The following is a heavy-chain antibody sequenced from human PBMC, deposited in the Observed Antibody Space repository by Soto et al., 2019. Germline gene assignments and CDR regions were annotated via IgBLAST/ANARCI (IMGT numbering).Heavy chain of an antibody. CDR1: GFTFSSYS. J-gene: IGHJ6*02. CDR3: ARDFYYDILTGYKYYYGMDV. D-gene: IGHD3-9*01. V-gene: IGHV3-21*01. Sequence: GSLRLSCAASGFTFSSYSMNWVRQAPGKGLEWVSSISSSSSYIYYADSVKGRFTISRDNAKNSLYLQMNSLRAEDTAVYYCARDFYYDILTGYKYYYGMDVWGQGTTVTVSS. CDR2: ISSSSSYI.